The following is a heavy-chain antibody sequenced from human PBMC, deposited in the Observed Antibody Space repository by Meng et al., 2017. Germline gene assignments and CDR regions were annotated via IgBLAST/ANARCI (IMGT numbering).Heavy chain of an antibody. D-gene: IGHD2-15*01. CDR3: SSVFSWSLTSSDY. Sequence: GSGPLKPSGTLSQASSFSVGSFCGCSSSRIRHPPGKGLVWIGYIYYSGSTNYNPSLKSRVTISVDTSKNQFSLKLSSVTAADTAVYYCSSVFSWSLTSSDYWGQGTLVTVSS. J-gene: IGHJ4*02. CDR1: VGSFCGCS. CDR2: IYYSGST. V-gene: IGHV4-59*01.